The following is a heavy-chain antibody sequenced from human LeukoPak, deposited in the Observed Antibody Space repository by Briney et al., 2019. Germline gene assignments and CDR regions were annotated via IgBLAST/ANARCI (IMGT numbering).Heavy chain of an antibody. V-gene: IGHV4-59*12. D-gene: IGHD6-19*01. CDR3: AREGSGWYKTNWFDP. CDR2: IYYSGST. Sequence: SETLSLTCTVSGGSISSYYWSWIRQPPGKGLEWIGYIYYSGSTNYNPSLKSRVTISVDTSKNQFSLKLSSVTAADTAVYYCAREGSGWYKTNWFDPWGQGTLVTVSS. J-gene: IGHJ5*02. CDR1: GGSISSYY.